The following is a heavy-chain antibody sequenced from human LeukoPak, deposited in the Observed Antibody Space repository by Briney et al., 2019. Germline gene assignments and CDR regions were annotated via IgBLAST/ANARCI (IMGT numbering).Heavy chain of an antibody. CDR3: ARRLTQYDCFDP. Sequence: SQTLSLTCAITGDSVSSNSAAWNWIRQSPSRGLEWLGRTYYRSKWYNDYAVSVKSRITVNPDTSKNQFSLHLNSVTPEDTAVYYCARRLTQYDCFDPWGQGILVTVSS. CDR2: TYYRSKWYN. V-gene: IGHV6-1*01. D-gene: IGHD2-2*01. CDR1: GDSVSSNSAA. J-gene: IGHJ5*02.